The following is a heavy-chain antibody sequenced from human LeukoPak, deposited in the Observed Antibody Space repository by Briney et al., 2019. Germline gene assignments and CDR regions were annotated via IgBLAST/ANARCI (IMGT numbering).Heavy chain of an antibody. V-gene: IGHV4-61*01. D-gene: IGHD4-23*01. CDR3: ARRWYHVHCDY. CDR1: GGSVSSGSYY. J-gene: IGHJ4*02. Sequence: SETLSLTCTVSGGSVSSGSYYWSWIRQPPGKGLEWIGCIDYSGTAYYSPSLKSRATVSADTSKNQFSLKLTSVTAADAAVYYCARRWYHVHCDYWGQGSLVTVSS. CDR2: IDYSGTA.